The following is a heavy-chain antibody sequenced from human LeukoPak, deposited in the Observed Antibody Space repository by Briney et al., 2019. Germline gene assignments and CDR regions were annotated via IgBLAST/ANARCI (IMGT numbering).Heavy chain of an antibody. V-gene: IGHV3-7*04. CDR2: INQDGSEK. CDR3: ARGKFGSGWIFDY. Sequence: PGGSLRLSCGDSGFTFSSHWMSWGRQAPGKGLEWVASINQDGSEKYYVDSVKGRFTISRDNAKNSLSLQMNSLRAEDTAVYYCARGKFGSGWIFDYWGQGTLVTVSS. CDR1: GFTFSSHW. D-gene: IGHD6-19*01. J-gene: IGHJ4*02.